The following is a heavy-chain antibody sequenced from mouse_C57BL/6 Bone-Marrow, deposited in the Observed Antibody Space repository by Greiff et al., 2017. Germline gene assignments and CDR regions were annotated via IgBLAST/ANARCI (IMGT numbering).Heavy chain of an antibody. Sequence: QVTLKVSGPGILQPSQTLSLTCSFSGFSLSTFGMGVGWIRQPSGKGLEWLAHIWWDDDKYYNPALKGWLNISKDTSKNQVFLKIANGDTADTATYYCARSRDGSILYFDYWGQGTTLTVSS. CDR1: GFSLSTFGMG. CDR3: ARSRDGSILYFDY. CDR2: IWWDDDK. J-gene: IGHJ2*01. V-gene: IGHV8-8*01. D-gene: IGHD1-1*01.